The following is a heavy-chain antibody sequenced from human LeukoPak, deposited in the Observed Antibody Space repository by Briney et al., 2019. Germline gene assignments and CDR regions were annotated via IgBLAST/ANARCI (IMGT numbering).Heavy chain of an antibody. CDR1: GYTFTSYG. Sequence: ASVKVSCKASGYTFTSYGISWVRQAPGQGLEWMGWISAYNGNTNYAQKLQGRVTMTTDTSTSTAYMELRSLRSDDTAVYYCARDRPPRDSGSSLRKDHIDYWGQGTMVTVSS. CDR3: ARDRPPRDSGSSLRKDHIDY. V-gene: IGHV1-18*01. CDR2: ISAYNGNT. D-gene: IGHD1-26*01. J-gene: IGHJ4*02.